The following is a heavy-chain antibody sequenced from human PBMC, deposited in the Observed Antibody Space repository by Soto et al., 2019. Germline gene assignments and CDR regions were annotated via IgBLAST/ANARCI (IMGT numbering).Heavy chain of an antibody. Sequence: EVQLLESGGGLVQPGGSLRLSCAASGFTFSSYAMTWVHQAPGKGLERVSAISGVGGITYYADSVKGRFTISRDNSKNTLYLQMNSLRAEDTAVYYCANHELGYDSSLGWGQGTLVTVSS. CDR2: ISGVGGIT. CDR3: ANHELGYDSSLG. D-gene: IGHD3-22*01. V-gene: IGHV3-23*01. J-gene: IGHJ4*02. CDR1: GFTFSSYA.